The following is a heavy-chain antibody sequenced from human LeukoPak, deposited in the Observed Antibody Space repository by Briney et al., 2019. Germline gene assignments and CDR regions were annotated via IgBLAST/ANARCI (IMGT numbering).Heavy chain of an antibody. CDR1: GFTFSSYG. CDR2: IYSGGST. V-gene: IGHV3-NL1*01. CDR3: AKKNYYFDY. Sequence: PGGSLRLSCAASGFTFSSYGMHWVRQAPGKGLEWVSVIYSGGSTYYADSVKGRFTISRDNSKNTLYLRMNSLRAEDTAVYYCAKKNYYFDYWGQGTLVTVSS. J-gene: IGHJ4*02.